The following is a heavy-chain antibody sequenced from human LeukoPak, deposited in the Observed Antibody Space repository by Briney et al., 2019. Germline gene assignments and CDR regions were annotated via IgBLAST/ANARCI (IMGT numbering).Heavy chain of an antibody. J-gene: IGHJ4*02. Sequence: GGSLRLSCAASGFMFSDYSMNWVRQAPGKGPEWVSSISTDINFRYYAESVKGRFTISRDNAKNSLYLQMNSLRVEDTAVYYCARLEIFGVVTDDYWGQGTLVTVSS. D-gene: IGHD3-3*01. CDR2: ISTDINFR. CDR3: ARLEIFGVVTDDY. CDR1: GFMFSDYS. V-gene: IGHV3-21*01.